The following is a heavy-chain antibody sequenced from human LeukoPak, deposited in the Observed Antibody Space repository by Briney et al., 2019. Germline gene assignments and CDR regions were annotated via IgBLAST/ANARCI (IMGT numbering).Heavy chain of an antibody. CDR2: IYYSGST. D-gene: IGHD4-11*01. V-gene: IGHV4-30-4*08. Sequence: PSQTLSLTCTVSGGSISSSDYYWSWIRQPPGKGLEWIGYIYYSGSTYYDPSLKSRVTISVDTSKNQFSLKLSSVTAADTAVYYCARVPWRLQYFDYWGQGTLVTVSS. J-gene: IGHJ4*02. CDR1: GGSISSSDYY. CDR3: ARVPWRLQYFDY.